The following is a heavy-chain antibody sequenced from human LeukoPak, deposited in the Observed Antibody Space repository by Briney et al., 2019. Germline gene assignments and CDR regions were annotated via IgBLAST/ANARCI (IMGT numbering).Heavy chain of an antibody. CDR1: GGSISSSSYY. V-gene: IGHV4-39*01. CDR2: IYYSGST. J-gene: IGHJ6*02. CDR3: ARISYYYDSSGSGMDV. D-gene: IGHD3-22*01. Sequence: SETLSLTCTVSGGSISSSSYYWGWIRQPPGKGLEWIGSIYYSGSTYYNPPLKSRVTISVDTSKNQSSLKLSSVTAADTAVYYCARISYYYDSSGSGMDVWGQGTTVTVSS.